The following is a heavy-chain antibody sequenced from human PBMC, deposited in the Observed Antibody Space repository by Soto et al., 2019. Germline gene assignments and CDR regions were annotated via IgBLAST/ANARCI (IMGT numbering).Heavy chain of an antibody. J-gene: IGHJ6*02. CDR2: IRSKAYGGTT. CDR1: GFTFGDYA. D-gene: IGHD6-13*01. CDR3: SSIRYSRPVGMDV. V-gene: IGHV3-49*03. Sequence: GGSLRLSCTASGFTFGDYAMSWFRQAPGKGLEWVGFIRSKAYGGTTEYAASVKGRFTISRDDSKSIAYLQMNSLKTEDTAVYYCSSIRYSRPVGMDVWGQGTTVTVSS.